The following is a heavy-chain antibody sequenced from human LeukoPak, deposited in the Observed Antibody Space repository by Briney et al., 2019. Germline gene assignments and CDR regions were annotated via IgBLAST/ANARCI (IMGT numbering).Heavy chain of an antibody. CDR3: AREIDYGPYYYGMDV. D-gene: IGHD4-17*01. CDR1: GYTFTSYY. CDR2: INPSGGNT. J-gene: IGHJ6*02. Sequence: ASVKVSCKASGYTFTSYYMHWVRQAPGQGLEWMGIINPSGGNTSYAQKFQGRVTMTRDTSTSTVYMELSSLRSEDTAVYYCAREIDYGPYYYGMDVWGQGTTVTVSS. V-gene: IGHV1-46*01.